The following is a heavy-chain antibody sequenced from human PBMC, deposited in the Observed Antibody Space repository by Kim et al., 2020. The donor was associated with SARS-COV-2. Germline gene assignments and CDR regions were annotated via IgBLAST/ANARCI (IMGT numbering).Heavy chain of an antibody. D-gene: IGHD3-3*01. Sequence: ASVKVSCKASGYTFTSYAMHWVRQAPGQRLEWMGWINAGNGNTKISQRFRGGATIPRDTSASQASLELSSLSSEETAVIYFPGAFWGGYFGSWGQGTLAT. CDR1: GYTFTSYA. V-gene: IGHV1-3*01. CDR2: INAGNGNT. CDR3: PGAFWGGYFGS. J-gene: IGHJ5*01.